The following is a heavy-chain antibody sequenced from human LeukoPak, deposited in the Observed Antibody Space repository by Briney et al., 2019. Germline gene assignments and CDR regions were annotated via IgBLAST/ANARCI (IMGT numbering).Heavy chain of an antibody. D-gene: IGHD1-26*01. Sequence: GGSLRLSCAASGFTFSSYSMNWVRQAPGKGLEWVSSISSSSSYIYYANSVKGRFTISRDNAKNSLYLQMNSLRAEDTAVYYCARMRSSWFDPWAREPWSPSPQ. CDR3: ARMRSSWFDP. J-gene: IGHJ5*02. V-gene: IGHV3-21*01. CDR2: ISSSSSYI. CDR1: GFTFSSYS.